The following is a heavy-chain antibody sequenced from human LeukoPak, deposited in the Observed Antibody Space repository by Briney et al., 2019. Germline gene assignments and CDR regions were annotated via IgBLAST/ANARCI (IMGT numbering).Heavy chain of an antibody. Sequence: GESLKISCRGSGYSFTTYWIGWVRQMPGKGLEWMAIIYPADSDTRYSPSFQGQVTISADKSISTVYLQWSSLKASDSAMYYCARHGWSEVAGSDYWGQGTLVTVSS. J-gene: IGHJ4*02. CDR1: GYSFTTYW. D-gene: IGHD6-19*01. CDR2: IYPADSDT. CDR3: ARHGWSEVAGSDY. V-gene: IGHV5-51*01.